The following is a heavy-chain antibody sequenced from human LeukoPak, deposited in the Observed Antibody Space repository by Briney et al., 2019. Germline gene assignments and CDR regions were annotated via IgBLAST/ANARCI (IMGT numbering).Heavy chain of an antibody. CDR2: IYYSGST. CDR1: GGSISSGGYY. V-gene: IGHV4-61*08. CDR3: AREKEDSSGYYWDY. D-gene: IGHD3-22*01. Sequence: SQTLSLTCTVSGGSISSGGYYWSWIRQPPGKGLEWIGYIYYSGSTNYNPSLKSRVTISVDTSKNQFSLKLSSVTAADTAVYYCAREKEDSSGYYWDYWGQGTLVTVSS. J-gene: IGHJ4*02.